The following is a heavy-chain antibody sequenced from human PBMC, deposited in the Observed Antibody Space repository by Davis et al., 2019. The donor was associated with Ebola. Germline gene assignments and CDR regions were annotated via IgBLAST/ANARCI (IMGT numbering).Heavy chain of an antibody. Sequence: PSETLSLTCTVSGGSISSYYWSWIRQPPGKGLEWIGYIYYSGSTNYNPSLKSRVTISVDTSKNQFSLKLSSVTAADTAVYYCAREKQLRVPDVWGKGATVTVSS. J-gene: IGHJ6*04. CDR3: AREKQLRVPDV. V-gene: IGHV4-59*01. D-gene: IGHD6-13*01. CDR1: GGSISSYY. CDR2: IYYSGST.